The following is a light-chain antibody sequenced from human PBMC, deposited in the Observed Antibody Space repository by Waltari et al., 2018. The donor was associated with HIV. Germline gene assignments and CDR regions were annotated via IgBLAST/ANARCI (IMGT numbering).Light chain of an antibody. CDR3: CSYAGSYSWV. CDR1: NSDFGGYNY. CDR2: AVS. J-gene: IGLJ3*02. V-gene: IGLV2-11*01. Sequence: QSALTPPRPVSGSPGQSVTISCTGTNSDFGGYNYVFWYQQHPSKAPKRMVYAVSKRPPGVPDRFSGSKAGNTASLTISGLQAEDEADYYCCSYAGSYSWVFGGGTKLTVL.